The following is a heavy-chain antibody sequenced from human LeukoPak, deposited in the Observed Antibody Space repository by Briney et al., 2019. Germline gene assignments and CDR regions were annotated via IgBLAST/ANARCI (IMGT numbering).Heavy chain of an antibody. D-gene: IGHD3-3*01. Sequence: ASVKVSCKASGYIFNDYYMHWVRQAPGQGLEWMGWINPNSGFTNYAQKFQGRVSMTRDMSISTAYMELSSLRSDDTAVYYCARDKSTTVRFLQYYWGQGTLVTVSS. CDR1: GYIFNDYY. CDR2: INPNSGFT. J-gene: IGHJ4*02. V-gene: IGHV1-2*02. CDR3: ARDKSTTVRFLQYY.